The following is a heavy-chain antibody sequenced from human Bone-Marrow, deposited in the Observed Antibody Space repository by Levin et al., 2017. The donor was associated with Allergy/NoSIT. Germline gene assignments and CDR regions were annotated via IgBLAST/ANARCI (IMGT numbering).Heavy chain of an antibody. CDR1: RGSISTGGFH. Sequence: SQTLSLTCRLSRGSISTGGFHWSWVRQRPGKGLAWIGYIYYSGTTYYNPSLQSRLSISIDTSKNQFSLRLTSVTAADTAVYYCAREDGYVFDYWGQGTLVTVSS. D-gene: IGHD5-24*01. J-gene: IGHJ4*02. V-gene: IGHV4-31*03. CDR3: AREDGYVFDY. CDR2: IYYSGTT.